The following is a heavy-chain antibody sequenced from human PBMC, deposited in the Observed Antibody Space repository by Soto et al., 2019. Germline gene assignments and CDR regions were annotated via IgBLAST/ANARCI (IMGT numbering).Heavy chain of an antibody. CDR1: GFVFSNYG. Sequence: QEQLVESGGGVVQPGRSLRLSCAASGFVFSNYGMNWVRQAPGKGLEWVASIPYDGSNEYYADSVKGRFTISRDDSKNTLYLQMSSLRTEDTALYYCAKDVLRFLGREGRDGMDVWGQGTAVTVSS. J-gene: IGHJ6*02. CDR2: IPYDGSNE. CDR3: AKDVLRFLGREGRDGMDV. D-gene: IGHD3-3*01. V-gene: IGHV3-30*18.